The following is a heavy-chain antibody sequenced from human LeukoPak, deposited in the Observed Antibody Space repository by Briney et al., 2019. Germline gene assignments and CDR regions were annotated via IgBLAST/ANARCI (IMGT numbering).Heavy chain of an antibody. V-gene: IGHV3-7*01. CDR2: IKQDGSAK. Sequence: GGSLRLSCAASGFTFSSYWMNWVRQAPGKGLEWVANIKQDGSAKYYVDSVKGRFTISRDNAKNSLYLQMNSLRAEDTALYYCARVFGKSSSGWHHYYYMDVWGKGTTVTVSS. J-gene: IGHJ6*03. CDR3: ARVFGKSSSGWHHYYYMDV. D-gene: IGHD6-19*01. CDR1: GFTFSSYW.